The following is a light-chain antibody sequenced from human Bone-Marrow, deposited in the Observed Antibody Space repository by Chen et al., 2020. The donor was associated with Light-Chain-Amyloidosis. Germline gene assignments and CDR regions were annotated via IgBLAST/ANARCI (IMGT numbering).Light chain of an antibody. Sequence: SYELPPQPPVSVSPGQTARITCSGDALPTKYAYWYQQKPGQAPVLVIHRDTERPSGISERFSGSSSGTTATLTISGVQAEDEADYHCQSADSSGTYEVIFGGGTKLTVL. V-gene: IGLV3-25*03. CDR2: RDT. CDR3: QSADSSGTYEVI. CDR1: ALPTKY. J-gene: IGLJ2*01.